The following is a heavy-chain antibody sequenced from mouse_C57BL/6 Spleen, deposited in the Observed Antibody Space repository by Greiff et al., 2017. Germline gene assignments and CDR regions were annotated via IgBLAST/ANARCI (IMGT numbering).Heavy chain of an antibody. Sequence: QVQLQQSGAELARPGASVKLSCKASGYTFTSYGISWVKQRTGQGLEWIGEIYPRSGNTYYNEKFKGKATLTADKSSSTAYMQLRSLTSEDSAVYFCRDINCGGAMDYWGQGTSVTVSS. V-gene: IGHV1-81*01. J-gene: IGHJ4*01. CDR3: RDINCGGAMDY. CDR2: IYPRSGNT. D-gene: IGHD2-5*01. CDR1: GYTFTSYG.